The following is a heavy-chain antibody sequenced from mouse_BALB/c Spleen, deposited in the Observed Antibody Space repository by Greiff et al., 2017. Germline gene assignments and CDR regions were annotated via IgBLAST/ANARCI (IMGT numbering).Heavy chain of an antibody. J-gene: IGHJ3*01. CDR3: ARSEIRLPPFAY. Sequence: VQLQQSGAELARPGASVKMSCKASGYTFTSYTMHWVKQRPGQGLEWIGYINPSSGYTNYNQKFKDKATLTADKSSSTAYMQLSSLTSEDSAVYYCARSEIRLPPFAYWGQGTLVTVSA. CDR1: GYTFTSYT. D-gene: IGHD1-2*01. CDR2: INPSSGYT. V-gene: IGHV1-4*01.